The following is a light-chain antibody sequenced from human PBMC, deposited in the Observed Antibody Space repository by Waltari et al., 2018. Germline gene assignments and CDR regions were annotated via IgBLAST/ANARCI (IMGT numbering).Light chain of an antibody. CDR3: QERSNWPGGS. J-gene: IGKJ4*01. Sequence: EIVLTQSPATLSLSPGESATLSCRASQSVYTYLAWYQQTPGQAPRLLIYDASNRATGIPARFVGSGSVTDFTLTISSLEPEDFAVYYCQERSNWPGGSFGGGTKVEIK. V-gene: IGKV3-11*01. CDR1: QSVYTY. CDR2: DAS.